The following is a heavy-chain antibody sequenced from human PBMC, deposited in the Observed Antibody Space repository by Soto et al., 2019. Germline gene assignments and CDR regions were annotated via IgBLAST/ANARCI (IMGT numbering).Heavy chain of an antibody. CDR3: TASCLTGAGLDS. CDR1: GYTFTSSA. V-gene: IGHV1-8*01. CDR2: MNPRSGNT. D-gene: IGHD2-2*01. J-gene: IGHJ5*01. Sequence: ASVKVSCEASGYTFTSSAAYWVRQAAGQGLEWMGYMNPRSGNTGYEQKFQGRVTMTRDTSISTAYMELSSLTSDDTAVYYCTASCLTGAGLDSWGQGNQVTVCS.